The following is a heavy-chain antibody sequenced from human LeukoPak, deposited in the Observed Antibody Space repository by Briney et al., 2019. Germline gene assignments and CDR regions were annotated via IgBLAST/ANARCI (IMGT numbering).Heavy chain of an antibody. CDR1: GFTVSNNY. CDR3: ARAIAVAGIDAFDI. V-gene: IGHV3-66*01. CDR2: IYSGGST. D-gene: IGHD6-19*01. Sequence: GGSLRLSCAASGFTVSNNYMSWVRQAPGKGLEWVSVIYSGGSTYYADSVKGRFTISRDNSKNTLYLQMNSLRAEDTAVYYCARAIAVAGIDAFDIWGQGTMVTVSS. J-gene: IGHJ3*02.